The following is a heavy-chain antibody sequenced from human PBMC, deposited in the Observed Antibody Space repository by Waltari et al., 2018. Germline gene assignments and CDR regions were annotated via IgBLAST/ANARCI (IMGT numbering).Heavy chain of an antibody. Sequence: EVQLVESGGGLVKPGGSLRLSCAASGFTFSSYSMNWVRQAPGKGLEGVASISSSSSYIYYADSVKGRFTISRDNAKNSLYLQMNSLRAEDTAVYYCARGYSGSSVDYWGQGTLVTVSS. CDR1: GFTFSSYS. J-gene: IGHJ4*02. CDR3: ARGYSGSSVDY. V-gene: IGHV3-21*01. D-gene: IGHD1-26*01. CDR2: ISSSSSYI.